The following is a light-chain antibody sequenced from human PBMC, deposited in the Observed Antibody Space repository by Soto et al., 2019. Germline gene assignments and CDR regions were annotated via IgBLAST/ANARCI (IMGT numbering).Light chain of an antibody. J-gene: IGKJ5*01. CDR1: QVISQL. Sequence: DVQMTQSPSSLSASVGDRVTITCRASQVISQLLNWYQQKPGKAPKLLVYAASNLESGVPSRFSGSRSGTDFTLTISSLQPEDFATYYCQHTYTNPITFGQGTRLEVK. V-gene: IGKV1-39*01. CDR3: QHTYTNPIT. CDR2: AAS.